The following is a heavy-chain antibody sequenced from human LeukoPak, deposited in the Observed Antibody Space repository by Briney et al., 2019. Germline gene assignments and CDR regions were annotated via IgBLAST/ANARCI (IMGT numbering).Heavy chain of an antibody. CDR1: GGTFSSYA. D-gene: IGHD6-13*01. V-gene: IGHV1-69*06. Sequence: SVKVSCKASGGTFSSYAISWVRQAPGQGLEWMGGIIPIFGTANYAQKFQGRVTITADKSTSTAYMELSSLRSEDTAVYYCARFLGIAAAGVPQYYMDVWGKGTTVTVSS. J-gene: IGHJ6*03. CDR3: ARFLGIAAAGVPQYYMDV. CDR2: IIPIFGTA.